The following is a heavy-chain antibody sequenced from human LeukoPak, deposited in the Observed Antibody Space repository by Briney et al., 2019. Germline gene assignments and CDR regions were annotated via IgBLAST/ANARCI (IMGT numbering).Heavy chain of an antibody. D-gene: IGHD6-19*01. CDR2: IYSGGST. V-gene: IGHV3-66*01. Sequence: GGSLRLSCAASGFTVSSDYISWVRQAPGKGLEWVSLIYSGGSTYYADPVNGRFTVSRDTSKNTVYLQMNSLRAEDTAVYYCARDFPIAVAGDVDYWGQGTLVTVSS. J-gene: IGHJ4*02. CDR3: ARDFPIAVAGDVDY. CDR1: GFTVSSDY.